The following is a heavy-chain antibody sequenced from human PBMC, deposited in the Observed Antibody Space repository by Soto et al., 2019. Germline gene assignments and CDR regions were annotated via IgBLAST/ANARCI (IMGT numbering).Heavy chain of an antibody. D-gene: IGHD3-9*01. V-gene: IGHV3-23*01. Sequence: GGSLRLSCAASGFTFSSYAMSWVRQAPGKGLEWVSAISGSGGSTYYADSVKGRFTISRDNSKNALYLQMNSLRAEDTAVYYCAKAYDILTGYDYWGQGTLVTVSS. J-gene: IGHJ4*02. CDR1: GFTFSSYA. CDR3: AKAYDILTGYDY. CDR2: ISGSGGST.